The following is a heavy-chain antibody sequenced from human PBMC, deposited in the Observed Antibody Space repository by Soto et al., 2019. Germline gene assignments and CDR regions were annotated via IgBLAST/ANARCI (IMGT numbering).Heavy chain of an antibody. V-gene: IGHV3-23*01. D-gene: IGHD3-10*01. CDR2: ISGSGGST. CDR3: AKDKMDTDYYGSGSYMDFDY. CDR1: GFTFSSYA. Sequence: HPGWSLRLSCAASGFTFSSYAMSWVRQAPGKGLEWVSAISGSGGSTYYADSVKGRFTISRDNSKNTLYLQMNSLRAEDTAVYYCAKDKMDTDYYGSGSYMDFDYWGQGTLVTVSS. J-gene: IGHJ4*02.